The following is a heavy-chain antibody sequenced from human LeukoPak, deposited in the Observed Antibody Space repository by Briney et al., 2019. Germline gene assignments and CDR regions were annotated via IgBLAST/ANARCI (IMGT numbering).Heavy chain of an antibody. V-gene: IGHV7-4-1*02. Sequence: ASVKVSCKASGYTFTSYAMNWVRQAPGQGLEWMGWINTNTGNPTYAQGFTGRFVFSLDTSVSTAYLRISSLKAEDTAVYYCARTLWFGELLYDFDYWGQGTLVTVSS. J-gene: IGHJ4*02. CDR2: INTNTGNP. CDR1: GYTFTSYA. D-gene: IGHD3-10*01. CDR3: ARTLWFGELLYDFDY.